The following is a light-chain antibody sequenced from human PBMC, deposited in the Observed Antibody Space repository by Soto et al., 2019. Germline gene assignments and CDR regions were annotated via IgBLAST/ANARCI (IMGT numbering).Light chain of an antibody. CDR3: QSYDNDNVI. Sequence: NFMLTQPHSVSESPGKTVTISCTRSSGGIASKPVQWHQQRPGSSPTTVIYENNQRLSGVPDRFSGSVDRSSNSASLTISALRTEDEADYYCQSYDNDNVIFGGGTKLTVL. CDR1: SGGIASKP. J-gene: IGLJ2*01. CDR2: ENN. V-gene: IGLV6-57*01.